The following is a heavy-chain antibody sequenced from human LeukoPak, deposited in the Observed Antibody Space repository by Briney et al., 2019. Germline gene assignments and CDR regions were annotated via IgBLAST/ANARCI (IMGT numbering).Heavy chain of an antibody. J-gene: IGHJ4*02. Sequence: GGSLRLACAASRFTFSSYAMHWVRQAPGKGLEWVAIISYDGSNEYYADSVKGRFTISRDNSKNTLYLQMNSLRAEATAVYYCAKASYDSSGYALDYWGQGTLVTVSS. D-gene: IGHD3-22*01. CDR2: ISYDGSNE. V-gene: IGHV3-30*04. CDR3: AKASYDSSGYALDY. CDR1: RFTFSSYA.